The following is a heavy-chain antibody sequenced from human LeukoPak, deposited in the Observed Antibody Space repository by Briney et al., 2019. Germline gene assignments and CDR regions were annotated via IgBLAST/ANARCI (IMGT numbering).Heavy chain of an antibody. CDR3: AKDYEPLVGVHRWGDWFGP. V-gene: IGHV3-23*01. D-gene: IGHD1-26*01. J-gene: IGHJ5*02. CDR2: ISGSGSGGST. CDR1: GFTFNNFA. Sequence: GGSLRLSCAASGFTFNNFAMSWVRQAPGKGLEWVSGISGSGSGGSTYYADSVKGRFTISRDNSKNTLYLQMNSLRAEDTAVYYCAKDYEPLVGVHRWGDWFGPWGQGTLVTGSS.